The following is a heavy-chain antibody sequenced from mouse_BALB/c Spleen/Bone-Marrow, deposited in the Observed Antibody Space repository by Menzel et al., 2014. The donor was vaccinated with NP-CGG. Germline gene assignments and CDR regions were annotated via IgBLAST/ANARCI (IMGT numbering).Heavy chain of an antibody. CDR1: GFTFGDFY. V-gene: IGHV7-1*02. CDR3: ARDARRDAIDY. CDR2: SRNKANDYTT. J-gene: IGHJ4*01. Sequence: EVKVVESGGGLVQPGGSLRLSCAASGFTFGDFYMEWVRQPPGKRLEWIAASRNKANDYTTEYSASVKGRFIVSRDTSQSILYLQMNALRAEDTAIYYCARDARRDAIDYWGQGTSVTVSS.